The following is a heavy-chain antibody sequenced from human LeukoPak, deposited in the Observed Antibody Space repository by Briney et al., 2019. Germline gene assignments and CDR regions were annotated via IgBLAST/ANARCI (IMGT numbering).Heavy chain of an antibody. Sequence: ASVKVSCKASGYTFTGYYMHWVRQAPGQGLEWMGWINPNSGGTNYAQKFQGRVTMTRDTSISTAYMELSRLRSDDTAVYYCARAEDKYFGNAFDIWGQGTMVTVSS. D-gene: IGHD3-3*01. J-gene: IGHJ3*02. CDR3: ARAEDKYFGNAFDI. V-gene: IGHV1-2*02. CDR1: GYTFTGYY. CDR2: INPNSGGT.